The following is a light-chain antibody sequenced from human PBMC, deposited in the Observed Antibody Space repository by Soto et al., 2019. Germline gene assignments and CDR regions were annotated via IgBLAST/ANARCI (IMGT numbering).Light chain of an antibody. CDR3: QQHNIYAWT. V-gene: IGKV1-5*01. J-gene: IGKJ1*01. CDR1: QTISTW. Sequence: DIQMTQSPSTLSASIGDRVTITCRASQTISTWLAWYQQKQGKAPRLLIYDASTLENGVPSRFSGRGSGTQFTLIISSLQHDDFATYYCQQHNIYAWTFGQGTKVDIK. CDR2: DAS.